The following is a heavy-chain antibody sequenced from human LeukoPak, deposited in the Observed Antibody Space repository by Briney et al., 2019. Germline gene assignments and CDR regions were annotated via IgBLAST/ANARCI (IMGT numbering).Heavy chain of an antibody. Sequence: SETLSLTCTVSGGSISSSSSYWAWIRQPPGKGLEWIGSIYYSGTTYYNLSLKSRVTISVDTSKKHFSLKLSSVTAADTAVYYCARDFWSGRNWFDPWGQGTLVTVSS. V-gene: IGHV4-39*07. CDR2: IYYSGTT. CDR3: ARDFWSGRNWFDP. J-gene: IGHJ5*02. CDR1: GGSISSSSSY. D-gene: IGHD3-3*01.